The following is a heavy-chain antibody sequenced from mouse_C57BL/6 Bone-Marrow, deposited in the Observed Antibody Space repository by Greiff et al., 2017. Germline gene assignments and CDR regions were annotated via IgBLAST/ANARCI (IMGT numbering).Heavy chain of an antibody. CDR1: GYTFTSYG. V-gene: IGHV1-81*01. CDR2: IYPRSGNT. Sequence: QVQLQQSGAELARPGASVKLSCKASGYTFTSYGISWVKQRTGQGLEWIGEIYPRSGNTYYNEKFKGKATLTADKSSSTAYMELRSLTSEDSAVYFCARPDWFAYWGQGTLVTVSA. J-gene: IGHJ3*01. CDR3: ARPDWFAY.